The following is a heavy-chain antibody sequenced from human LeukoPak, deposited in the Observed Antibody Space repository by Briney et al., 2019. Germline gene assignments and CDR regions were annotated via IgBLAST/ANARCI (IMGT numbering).Heavy chain of an antibody. CDR2: ISGSGGRT. V-gene: IGHV3-23*01. D-gene: IGHD4-17*01. CDR3: AKDPNGDYIGAFDM. J-gene: IGHJ3*02. CDR1: GITVSSYA. Sequence: GGSLRLSCAASGITVSSYAMTWVRQAPGKGLEWVSSISGSGGRTLYADSVKGQFTISRDNFKNTLYLQMNSLRAEDTAVYHCAKDPNGDYIGAFDMWGQGTMVTVSS.